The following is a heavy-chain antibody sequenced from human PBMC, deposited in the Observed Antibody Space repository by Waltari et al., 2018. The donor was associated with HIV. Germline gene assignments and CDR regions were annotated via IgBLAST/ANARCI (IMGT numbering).Heavy chain of an antibody. CDR1: ELTFSSYG. Sequence: QVQLVESVGGVVQPGGSLRLSCAASELTFSSYGVPWVRQAPGKGLEWVAFIRHDGSNKDYADSVKGRFTITRDNPKNTLYLQMNSLRAEDTAMYYCAKELRFLSRYFGMDVWGQGTTVTVSS. J-gene: IGHJ6*02. CDR3: AKELRFLSRYFGMDV. CDR2: IRHDGSNK. V-gene: IGHV3-30*02. D-gene: IGHD3-3*01.